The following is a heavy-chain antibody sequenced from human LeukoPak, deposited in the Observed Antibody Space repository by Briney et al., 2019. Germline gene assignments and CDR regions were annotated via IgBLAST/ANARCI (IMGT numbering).Heavy chain of an antibody. CDR2: DSLSGLT. D-gene: IGHD2-8*01. CDR3: SRENGAFSPFGY. CDR1: GGSITTTNW. Sequence: PSGTLSLTCGVSGGSITTTNWWSWVRQPPGQGLEWIGEDSLSGLTNYNPSLRSRVTMSLDKSKNHLSLNLTSVTAADTAVYYCSRENGAFSPFGYWGQGTLVTV. V-gene: IGHV4-4*02. J-gene: IGHJ4*02.